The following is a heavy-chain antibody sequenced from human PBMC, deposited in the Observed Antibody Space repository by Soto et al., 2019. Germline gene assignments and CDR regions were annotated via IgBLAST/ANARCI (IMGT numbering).Heavy chain of an antibody. CDR1: GYTFTSYD. V-gene: IGHV1-8*01. D-gene: IGHD1-26*01. J-gene: IGHJ6*02. Sequence: GASVKVSCKASGYTFTSYDINWVRQATGQGLEWMGWMNPNSGNTGYAQKFQGRVTMTRNKSISTAYMELSSLRSEDMAVYYCATRPSSIVVATNDWGQGTTVTVSS. CDR2: MNPNSGNT. CDR3: ATRPSSIVVATND.